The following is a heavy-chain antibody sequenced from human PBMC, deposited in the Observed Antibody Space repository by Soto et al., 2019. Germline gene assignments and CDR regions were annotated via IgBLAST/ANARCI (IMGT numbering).Heavy chain of an antibody. CDR1: GGSVSSSNYY. CDR3: ARVQWELLSYFDY. Sequence: SETLSLTCTVSGGSVSSSNYYWAWIRQSPGKGLEWVATLYYSGSTYSNPSLKSRVTISVDTSKNQFSLKLSSVTAADTAVYYCARVQWELLSYFDYWGLGTLVTVSS. D-gene: IGHD1-26*01. J-gene: IGHJ4*02. CDR2: LYYSGST. V-gene: IGHV4-39*01.